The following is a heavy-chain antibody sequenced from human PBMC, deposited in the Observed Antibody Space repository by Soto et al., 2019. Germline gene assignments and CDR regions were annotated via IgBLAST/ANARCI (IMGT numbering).Heavy chain of an antibody. Sequence: QVQLQESGPGLVRPSETLFLTCTVSGGSMRPYSWTWIRQPPGKGLAWIGFILYSGTTNYKPSLKSRVTISVDTSKNQCSLKLTPLTLSGTAVYYCARGSNGWYFANWGQGTLVTVAS. CDR3: ARGSNGWYFAN. V-gene: IGHV4-59*01. CDR2: ILYSGTT. J-gene: IGHJ4*02. D-gene: IGHD2-8*01. CDR1: GGSMRPYS.